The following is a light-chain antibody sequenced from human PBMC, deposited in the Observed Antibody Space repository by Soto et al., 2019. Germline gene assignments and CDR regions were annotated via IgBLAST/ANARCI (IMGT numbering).Light chain of an antibody. Sequence: DNVLTQSPDTLSFSLGERATLSCRASHSVSTYLAWYQQRPGQGPRLLIYDASNRATGIPARFSGSGSGTDFTLTISSLEPEDFAVYYCQQYGSAPFTFGPGTKVDIK. V-gene: IGKV3-11*01. CDR3: QQYGSAPFT. CDR2: DAS. CDR1: HSVSTY. J-gene: IGKJ3*01.